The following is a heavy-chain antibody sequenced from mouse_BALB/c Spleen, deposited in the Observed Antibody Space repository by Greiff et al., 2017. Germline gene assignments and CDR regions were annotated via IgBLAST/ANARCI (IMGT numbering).Heavy chain of an antibody. CDR1: GYAFSSYW. V-gene: IGHV1-80*01. J-gene: IGHJ3*01. D-gene: IGHD1-2*01. CDR3: AGGATATWFAY. Sequence: QVQLQQSGAELVRPGSSVKISCKASGYAFSSYWMNWVKQRPGQGLEWIGQIYPGDGDTNYNGKFKGKATLTADKSSSTAYMQLSSLTSEDSAVYFCAGGATATWFAYWGQGTLVTVSA. CDR2: IYPGDGDT.